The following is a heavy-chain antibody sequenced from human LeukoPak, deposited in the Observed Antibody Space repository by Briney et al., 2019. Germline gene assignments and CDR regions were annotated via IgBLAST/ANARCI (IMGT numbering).Heavy chain of an antibody. J-gene: IGHJ2*01. D-gene: IGHD3-22*01. CDR1: GGSISSYY. V-gene: IGHV4-59*01. Sequence: SETLSLTCTVSGGSISSYYWSWLRQPPGKGLEWIGYIYYSGSTNYNPPLKSRVTISVDTSKNQFSLKLSSVTAADTAVYYCARDLRYYDSSGYWIPRRWYFDLWGRGTLVTVSS. CDR3: ARDLRYYDSSGYWIPRRWYFDL. CDR2: IYYSGST.